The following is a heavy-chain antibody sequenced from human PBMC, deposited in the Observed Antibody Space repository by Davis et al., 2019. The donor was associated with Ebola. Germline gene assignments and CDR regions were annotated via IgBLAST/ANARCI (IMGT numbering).Heavy chain of an antibody. CDR2: IYYSGST. Sequence: MPSETLSLTCTVSGGSISSSSYYWGWIRQPPGKGLEWIGSIYYSGSTYYNPSLKSRVTISVDTSKNQFSLKLSSVTAADTAVYYCARGQQNSGSYYSPFDYWGQGTLVTVSS. V-gene: IGHV4-39*07. D-gene: IGHD1-26*01. J-gene: IGHJ4*02. CDR3: ARGQQNSGSYYSPFDY. CDR1: GGSISSSSYY.